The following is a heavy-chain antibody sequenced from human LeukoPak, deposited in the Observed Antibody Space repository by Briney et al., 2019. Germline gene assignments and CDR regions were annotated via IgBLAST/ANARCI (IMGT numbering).Heavy chain of an antibody. Sequence: PGGSLRLSCAASGFTFSSYGMHWVRQAPGKGLEWVAVISYDGSNKYYADSVKGRFTISRDNSKNTLYLQMNSLRAEDTAVYYCAAPDYYDSSWGQGTLVTVSS. CDR1: GFTFSSYG. J-gene: IGHJ4*02. V-gene: IGHV3-30*03. D-gene: IGHD3-22*01. CDR3: AAPDYYDSS. CDR2: ISYDGSNK.